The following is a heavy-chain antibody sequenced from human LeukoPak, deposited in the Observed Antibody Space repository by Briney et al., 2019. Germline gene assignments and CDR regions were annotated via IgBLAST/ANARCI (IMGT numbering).Heavy chain of an antibody. D-gene: IGHD6-13*01. CDR2: IQYDGSKK. J-gene: IGHJ3*02. CDR3: ARRGDSSSWYTVAFDI. Sequence: GGSLRLSCVASGFTFSSNGMHWVRQAPGKGLEWVTFIQYDGSKKYYADSVKGRFTISRDNSKNTLYLEMNSLRAEDTAVYYCARRGDSSSWYTVAFDIWGQGTMVTVSS. V-gene: IGHV3-30*02. CDR1: GFTFSSNG.